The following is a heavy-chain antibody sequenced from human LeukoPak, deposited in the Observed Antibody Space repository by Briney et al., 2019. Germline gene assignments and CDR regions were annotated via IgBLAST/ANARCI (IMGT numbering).Heavy chain of an antibody. CDR3: AKGYGSGSYPHYFDY. CDR2: ISWNSGSI. CDR1: GFTFDDYA. V-gene: IGHV3-9*01. J-gene: IGHJ4*02. D-gene: IGHD3-10*01. Sequence: GGSLRLSCAASGFTFDDYAMHWVRQAPGKGLEWVSGISWNSGSIGYADSVKGRFTISRDNAKNSLYLQMNSLRAEDTALYYCAKGYGSGSYPHYFDYWGQGTLVTVSS.